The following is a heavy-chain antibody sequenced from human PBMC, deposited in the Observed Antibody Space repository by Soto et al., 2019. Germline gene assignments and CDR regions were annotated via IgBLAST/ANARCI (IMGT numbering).Heavy chain of an antibody. CDR2: SSTYNSNT. V-gene: IGHV1-18*04. CDR3: ARRYDSSVRPFAL. D-gene: IGHD3-22*01. Sequence: ASVKVSCKASGYTFPNYGITWVRQAPGRGLEGMGWSSTYNSNTNYAQRFRGRVTMTTDRGTSTGYMELRSLTSEDTAVYFCARRYDSSVRPFALWGQGTLVTSPQ. CDR1: GYTFPNYG. J-gene: IGHJ4*02.